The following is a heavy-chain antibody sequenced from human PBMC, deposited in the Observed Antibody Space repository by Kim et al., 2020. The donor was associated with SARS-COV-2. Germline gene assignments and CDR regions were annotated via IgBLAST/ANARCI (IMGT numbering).Heavy chain of an antibody. CDR3: AKDPSSGPIGGYYFDY. CDR2: ISYDGSNK. D-gene: IGHD3-22*01. CDR1: GFTFSSYG. Sequence: GGSLRLSCAASGFTFSSYGMHWVRQAPGKGLEWVAVISYDGSNKYYADSVKGRFTISRDNSKNTLYLQMNSLRAEDTAVYYCAKDPSSGPIGGYYFDYWG. J-gene: IGHJ4*01. V-gene: IGHV3-30*18.